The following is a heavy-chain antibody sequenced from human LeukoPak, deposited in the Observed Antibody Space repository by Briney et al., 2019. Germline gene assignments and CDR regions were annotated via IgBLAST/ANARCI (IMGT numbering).Heavy chain of an antibody. Sequence: GGSLRLSCAASGFTFSAYGMHWVRQAPGKGLEWVAVISYDGSNKYYADSVKGRFTISRDNSKNTLNLRMNSLRAEDTAVYYCAKDLVRGALLLPYYYYYGMDVWGQGTTVTVSS. V-gene: IGHV3-30*18. D-gene: IGHD3-10*01. J-gene: IGHJ6*02. CDR1: GFTFSAYG. CDR2: ISYDGSNK. CDR3: AKDLVRGALLLPYYYYYGMDV.